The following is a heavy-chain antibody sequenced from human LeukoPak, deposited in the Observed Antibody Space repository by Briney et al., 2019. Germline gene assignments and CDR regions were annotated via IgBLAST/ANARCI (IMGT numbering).Heavy chain of an antibody. CDR3: ARDSRFGEYHFDY. CDR2: INPNSGGT. Sequence: ASVKVSCKASGYTLTGYYMHWVRQAPGQGLEWMGWINPNSGGTNYAQKFQGRVTMTRDTSISTAYMELSRLRSDDTAVYYCARDSRFGEYHFDYWGQGTLVTVSS. J-gene: IGHJ4*02. V-gene: IGHV1-2*02. D-gene: IGHD3-10*01. CDR1: GYTLTGYY.